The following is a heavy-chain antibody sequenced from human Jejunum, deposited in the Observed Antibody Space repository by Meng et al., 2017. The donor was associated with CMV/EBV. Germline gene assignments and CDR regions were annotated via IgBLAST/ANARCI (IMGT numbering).Heavy chain of an antibody. V-gene: IGHV4-61*01. D-gene: IGHD3-10*01. Sequence: VSGDSVSSYSYYWSWVRQPPGRGLEWIGYRQHNGNTNYSPSLKSRATISLDTSKNQFSLRLSSVTAADTAKYYCASLRGSWFIHYWGQGARVTVSS. CDR3: ASLRGSWFIHY. J-gene: IGHJ4*02. CDR2: RQHNGNT. CDR1: GDSVSSYSYY.